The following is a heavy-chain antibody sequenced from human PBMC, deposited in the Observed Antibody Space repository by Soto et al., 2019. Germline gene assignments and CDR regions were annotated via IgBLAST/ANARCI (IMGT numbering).Heavy chain of an antibody. D-gene: IGHD4-4*01. Sequence: PSETLSLTCTVSGGSISSGGYYWTWIRQHPGKGLEWIGYIYSSGSTYYNPSLKSRVIISVDTSKKQFSLKLSSVTAADTAIYYCARRHRPSYTSDYWGQGTLVTVSS. J-gene: IGHJ4*02. CDR2: IYSSGST. CDR1: GGSISSGGYY. V-gene: IGHV4-31*03. CDR3: ARRHRPSYTSDY.